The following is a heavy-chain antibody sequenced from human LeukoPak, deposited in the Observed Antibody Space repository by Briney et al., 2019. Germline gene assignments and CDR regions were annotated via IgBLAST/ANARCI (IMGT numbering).Heavy chain of an antibody. CDR1: GGSFSGYY. V-gene: IGHV4-34*01. J-gene: IGHJ4*02. CDR3: ARGRTRNYSSSWRYYFDY. CDR2: INHSGST. Sequence: PSETLSLTCAVYGGSFSGYYWSRIRQPPGKGLEWIGEINHSGSTNYNPSLKSRVTISVDTSKNQFSLKLSSVTAADTAVYYCARGRTRNYSSSWRYYFDYWGQGTLVTVSS. D-gene: IGHD6-13*01.